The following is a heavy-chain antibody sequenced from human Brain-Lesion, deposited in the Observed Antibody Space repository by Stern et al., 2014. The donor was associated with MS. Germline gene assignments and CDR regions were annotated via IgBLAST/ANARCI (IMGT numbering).Heavy chain of an antibody. D-gene: IGHD3-9*01. V-gene: IGHV3-33*06. CDR2: IWYDGSNK. CDR3: AKEHARYDILTGPMDY. CDR1: GFTFSSYG. J-gene: IGHJ4*02. Sequence: VQLVESGGDVVQPGRSLRLSCAASGFTFSSYGMHWVRQAPGKGLVWVAIIWYDGSNKYYRDSVRGRFTISRDNSKNTLYLQMNSLRAEDTAVYYCAKEHARYDILTGPMDYWGQGTLVTVSS.